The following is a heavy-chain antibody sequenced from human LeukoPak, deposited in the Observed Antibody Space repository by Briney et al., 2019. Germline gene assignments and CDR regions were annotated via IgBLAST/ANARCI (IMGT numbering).Heavy chain of an antibody. Sequence: SETLSLTCAVYGGSFSGYYWSWIRQPPGKGPEWIGEINHSGSTNYNPSLKSRVTISVDTSKNQFSLKLSSVTAADTAVYYCARGRSGFWSGYDYYMDVWGKGTTVTVSS. J-gene: IGHJ6*03. D-gene: IGHD3-3*01. V-gene: IGHV4-34*01. CDR2: INHSGST. CDR1: GGSFSGYY. CDR3: ARGRSGFWSGYDYYMDV.